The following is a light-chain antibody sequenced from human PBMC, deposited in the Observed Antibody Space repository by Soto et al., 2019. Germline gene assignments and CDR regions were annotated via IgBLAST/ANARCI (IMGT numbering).Light chain of an antibody. CDR1: QSISSF. CDR2: DAS. Sequence: DIQMTQSPSTLSASVGDRVTITCRASQSISSFLAWYQQKPGKAPKLLIYDASSLESGVPSRFSGSGSGTEFTLTISSLQPDDFATYYCQQYSSTSTFGQGTKLGIK. J-gene: IGKJ2*01. V-gene: IGKV1-5*01. CDR3: QQYSSTST.